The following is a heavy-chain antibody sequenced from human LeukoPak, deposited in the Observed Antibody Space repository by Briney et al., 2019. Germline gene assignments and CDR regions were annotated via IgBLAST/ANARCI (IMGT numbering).Heavy chain of an antibody. CDR1: GGSISSSSYY. V-gene: IGHV4-39*07. CDR3: ASLYSNFDY. CDR2: IYYSGST. Sequence: SETLSLTCTVSGGSISSSSYYWGWIRQPPGKGLEWIGSIYYSGSTYYNPSLKSRVTVSVDTSKNQFSLKLSSVTAADTAVYYCASLYSNFDYWGQGTLVTVSS. D-gene: IGHD4-11*01. J-gene: IGHJ4*02.